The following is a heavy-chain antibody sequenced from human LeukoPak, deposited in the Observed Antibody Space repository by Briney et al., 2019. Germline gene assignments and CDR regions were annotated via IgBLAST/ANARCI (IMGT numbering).Heavy chain of an antibody. CDR3: ARVGNRSAFDI. Sequence: QSGGSLRLSCAASGFTFSSYWMSWVRQAPGKGLEWVANIKQDGSEKYYVDSVKGRFTTSRDNAKNSLYLQMNSLRAEDTAVYYCARVGNRSAFDIWGQGTMVTVSS. J-gene: IGHJ3*02. CDR2: IKQDGSEK. D-gene: IGHD1-14*01. V-gene: IGHV3-7*01. CDR1: GFTFSSYW.